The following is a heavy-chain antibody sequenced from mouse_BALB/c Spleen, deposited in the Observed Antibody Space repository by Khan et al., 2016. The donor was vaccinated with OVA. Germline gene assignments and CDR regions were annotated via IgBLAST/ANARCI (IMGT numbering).Heavy chain of an antibody. Sequence: QVQLQQSGAELAKPGASVKMSCKASGYSFVNYWIHWVKQRPGQGLEWIGYINPSTGYTEYNQKFKEKATLTADKSSSTAYMQLSSLTSEDSAVYHGTEWGNSYGSTFVYWGQGTTLTVSS. J-gene: IGHJ2*01. V-gene: IGHV1-7*01. CDR2: INPSTGYT. CDR3: TEWGNSYGSTFVY. CDR1: GYSFVNYW. D-gene: IGHD1-1*01.